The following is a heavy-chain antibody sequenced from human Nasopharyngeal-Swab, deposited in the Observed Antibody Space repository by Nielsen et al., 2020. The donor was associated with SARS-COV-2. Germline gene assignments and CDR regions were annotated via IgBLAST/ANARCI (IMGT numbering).Heavy chain of an antibody. V-gene: IGHV4-61*02. D-gene: IGHD3-10*01. J-gene: IGHJ6*02. CDR1: GGSISSGSYY. Sequence: SETLSLTCTVSGGSISSGSYYWSWIRQPAGKGLEWIGRILTNGSTNYNPSLKSRITISVDTSKNQFSLRLSSVTAADTAVYYCARGGSTQQDPYYYGMDVWGQGTTVTVSS. CDR3: ARGGSTQQDPYYYGMDV. CDR2: ILTNGST.